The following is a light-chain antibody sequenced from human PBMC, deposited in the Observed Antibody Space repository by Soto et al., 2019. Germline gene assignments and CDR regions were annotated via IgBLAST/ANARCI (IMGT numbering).Light chain of an antibody. CDR3: MQGTHWPRT. Sequence: DVVMTQSPLSLPVTLGQPASISCRSSQSLIHSDGDTYLNWFQQRPGQSPRRLIYKVSDRDSGVPDRLSGSGSGTDFTLKISRVEAEDGGIYYCMQGTHWPRTFGQGNEVEIK. V-gene: IGKV2-30*02. CDR2: KVS. J-gene: IGKJ1*01. CDR1: QSLIHSDGDTY.